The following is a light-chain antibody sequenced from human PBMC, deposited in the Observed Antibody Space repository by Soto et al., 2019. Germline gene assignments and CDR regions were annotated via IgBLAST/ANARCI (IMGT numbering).Light chain of an antibody. CDR1: SSDVGTYKL. V-gene: IGLV2-23*02. Sequence: QSVLTQPASVSGSPGQSITISCTGTSSDVGTYKLVSWYQQHPGKAPKLMIYEVTKRPSGVSNRFSGSKSGNTASLTISGLQAEDEADYYCCSYAGSSTFVFGGGTKVTVL. CDR3: CSYAGSSTFV. CDR2: EVT. J-gene: IGLJ3*02.